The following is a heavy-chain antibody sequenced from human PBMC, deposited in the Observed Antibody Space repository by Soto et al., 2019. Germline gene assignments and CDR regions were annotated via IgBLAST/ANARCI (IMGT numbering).Heavy chain of an antibody. CDR3: ARVSGSYYYGMDV. J-gene: IGHJ6*02. V-gene: IGHV4-4*02. CDR1: GGSISSSNW. D-gene: IGHD1-26*01. Sequence: QVQLQESGPGLVKPSGTLSLTCAVSGGSISSSNWWSWVRQPPGKGLEWIGEIYHSGSTNHNPSRKSRVTRSVDKSKNRFSLKLSSVTAADTAVYYCARVSGSYYYGMDVWGQGTTVTVSS. CDR2: IYHSGST.